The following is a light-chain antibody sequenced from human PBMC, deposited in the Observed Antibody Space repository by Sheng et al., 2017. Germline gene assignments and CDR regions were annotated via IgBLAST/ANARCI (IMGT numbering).Light chain of an antibody. J-gene: IGLJ2*01. Sequence: QSVLTQPPSISAAPGQKVTISCSGSSSNIGNNYVSWYQQLPGTAPKLLIYENYARPSGIRDRFSGSKSGTSATLDITGLQTGDEADYYCGTWDSSLSTVVFGGGTKLTVL. CDR1: SSNIGNNY. CDR2: ENY. V-gene: IGLV1-51*02. CDR3: GTWDSSLSTVV.